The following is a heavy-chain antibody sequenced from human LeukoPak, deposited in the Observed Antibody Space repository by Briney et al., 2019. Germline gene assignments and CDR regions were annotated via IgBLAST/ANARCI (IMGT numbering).Heavy chain of an antibody. Sequence: SETLSLTCAVYGGSFSGYYWSWVRQPPGKGLEWIGEINHSGSTNYNPSLKSRVTISVDTSQNQFSLKLSAVTAADTAVYYCARAYDRVGVFYFDYWGQGTLVTVSS. CDR3: ARAYDRVGVFYFDY. J-gene: IGHJ4*02. CDR1: GGSFSGYY. D-gene: IGHD1-26*01. V-gene: IGHV4-34*01. CDR2: INHSGST.